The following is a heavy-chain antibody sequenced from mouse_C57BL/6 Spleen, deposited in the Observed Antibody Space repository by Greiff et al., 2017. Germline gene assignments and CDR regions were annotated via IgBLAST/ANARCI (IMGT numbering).Heavy chain of an antibody. Sequence: QVQLQQPGAELVMPGASVKLSCKASGYTFTSYWMHWVKQRPGQGLEWIGEIDPSDSYTNYNQKFKGKSTLTVDKSSSTAYMQLSSLTSEDTAVHCCARKENAWFAYWGHGTLVTGST. CDR1: GYTFTSYW. J-gene: IGHJ3*01. CDR3: ARKENAWFAY. V-gene: IGHV1-69*01. CDR2: IDPSDSYT.